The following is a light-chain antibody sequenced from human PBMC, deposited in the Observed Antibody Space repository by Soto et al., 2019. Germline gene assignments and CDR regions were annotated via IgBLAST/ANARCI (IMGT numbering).Light chain of an antibody. V-gene: IGKV3-20*01. CDR1: QSVDSLY. CDR2: GAS. CDR3: QWYGGLXA. J-gene: IGKJ4*01. Sequence: EIVLTQSPCTLSLSPGERATLSCRASQSVDSLYQAWYQQKPGQAPRLLIYGASSRATGIPDRFSGSGSGTDFTLTISRLEPEDFAVYYCQWYGGLXAFGGGTKVDIK.